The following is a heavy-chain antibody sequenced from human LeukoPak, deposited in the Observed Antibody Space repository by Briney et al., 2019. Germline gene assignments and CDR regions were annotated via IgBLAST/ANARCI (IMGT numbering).Heavy chain of an antibody. CDR3: ARVGRRGEYYFDY. CDR1: GYSINIGYY. CDR2: IYYSGST. J-gene: IGHJ4*02. D-gene: IGHD2/OR15-2a*01. V-gene: IGHV4-61*01. Sequence: SETLSLTCSVSGYSINIGYYWSWIRQPPGKGLEWIGYIYYSGSTNYNPSLKSRVTISVDTSKNQFSLKLSSVTAADTAVYYCARVGRRGEYYFDYWGQGTLVTVSS.